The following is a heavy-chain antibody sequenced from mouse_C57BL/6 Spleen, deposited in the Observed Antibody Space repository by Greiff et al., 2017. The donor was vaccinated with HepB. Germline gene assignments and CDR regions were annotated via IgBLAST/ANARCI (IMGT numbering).Heavy chain of an antibody. CDR3: ARQGLYYGPLYYFDY. J-gene: IGHJ2*01. CDR2: ISGGGGNT. D-gene: IGHD1-1*01. V-gene: IGHV5-9*01. CDR1: GFTFSSYA. Sequence: EVKLMESGGGLVKPGGSLKLSCAASGFTFSSYAMSWVRQTPEKRLEWVATISGGGGNTYYPDSVKGRFTISRDNAKNTLYLQMSSLRSEDTALYYCARQGLYYGPLYYFDYWGQGTTLTVSS.